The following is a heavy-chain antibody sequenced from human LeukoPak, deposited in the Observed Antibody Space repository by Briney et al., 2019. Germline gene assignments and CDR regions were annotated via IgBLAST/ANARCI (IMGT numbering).Heavy chain of an antibody. J-gene: IGHJ4*02. CDR1: GYTFTSYD. CDR2: MNPNSGNT. V-gene: IGHV1-8*01. D-gene: IGHD1-7*01. Sequence: ASVKVSCKASGYTFTSYDINWVRQATGQGLEWMGWMNPNSGNTGYVQKFQGRVTMTRNTSISTAYMELSSLRSGDTAVYYCARNRNYESYDYWGQGTLVTVSS. CDR3: ARNRNYESYDY.